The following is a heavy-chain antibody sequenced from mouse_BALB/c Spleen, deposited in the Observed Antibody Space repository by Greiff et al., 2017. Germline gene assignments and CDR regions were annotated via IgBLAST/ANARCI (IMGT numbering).Heavy chain of an antibody. D-gene: IGHD1-1*01. CDR1: GYAFSSYW. J-gene: IGHJ2*01. CDR2: IYPGDGDT. Sequence: QVQLQQSGAELVRPGSSVKISCKASGYAFSSYWMNWVKQRPGQGLEWIGQIYPGDGDTNYNGKFKGKATLTADKSSSTAYMQLSSLTSEDSAVYFCARLVHYGSKGTFDDWGQGTTLTVSS. V-gene: IGHV1-80*01. CDR3: ARLVHYGSKGTFDD.